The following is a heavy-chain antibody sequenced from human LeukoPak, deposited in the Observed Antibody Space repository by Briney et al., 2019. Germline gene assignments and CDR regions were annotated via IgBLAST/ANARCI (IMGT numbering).Heavy chain of an antibody. CDR3: ARLREIPVFGVVTKSTSYFDY. V-gene: IGHV3-7*01. D-gene: IGHD3-3*01. CDR2: INQGGSES. CDR1: GFTFSTYW. J-gene: IGHJ4*02. Sequence: GGSLRLSCAASGFTFSTYWMTWVRQAPGKGLEWVANINQGGSESYYVDSVKGRFTISRDNAKNSLYLQMNSLRAEDTAVYYCARLREIPVFGVVTKSTSYFDYWGQGTLVTVSS.